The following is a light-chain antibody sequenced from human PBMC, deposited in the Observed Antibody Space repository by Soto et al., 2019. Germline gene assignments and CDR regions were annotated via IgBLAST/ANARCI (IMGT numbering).Light chain of an antibody. CDR1: QSINSW. Sequence: DIQMTQSPSTLSASVGDRLTITCRASQSINSWLAWYQQKPGKAPKILIYKASSLESGVPSRFSGSASGTEFTLTISSLQPDDFATYYCQQYNTYPWTVGQGTKVEVK. J-gene: IGKJ1*01. V-gene: IGKV1-5*03. CDR3: QQYNTYPWT. CDR2: KAS.